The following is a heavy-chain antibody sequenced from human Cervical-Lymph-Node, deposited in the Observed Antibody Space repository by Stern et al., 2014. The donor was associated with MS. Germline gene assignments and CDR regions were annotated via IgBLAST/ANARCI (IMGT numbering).Heavy chain of an antibody. Sequence: VQLVESGAEVKKPGASVKVSCKVSSEYTFTAYYFHWLRQAPGQGLEWIGRLYPNNGGTINPQKSQGRVIITRDTYISSLYMELNNLRPDDTAVYYCARGLGVTAFDFWGQGTLVTVSS. CDR3: ARGLGVTAFDF. CDR2: LYPNNGGT. J-gene: IGHJ4*02. V-gene: IGHV1-2*06. CDR1: EYTFTAYY. D-gene: IGHD4-11*01.